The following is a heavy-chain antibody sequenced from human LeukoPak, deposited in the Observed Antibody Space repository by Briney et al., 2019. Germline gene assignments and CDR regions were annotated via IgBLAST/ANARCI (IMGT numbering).Heavy chain of an antibody. V-gene: IGHV4-59*01. CDR3: ARDKAHSYGRYFDP. J-gene: IGHJ5*02. CDR1: GGSISTYY. D-gene: IGHD5-18*01. CDR2: ISNGNT. Sequence: SETLSLTCSVAGGSISTYYWNWIRQTPGKGLEWIGHISNGNTDYNPSLKSRVTISVDTPKNQFSLRLTPVTAADTAVYYCARDKAHSYGRYFDPWGQGALVIVSS.